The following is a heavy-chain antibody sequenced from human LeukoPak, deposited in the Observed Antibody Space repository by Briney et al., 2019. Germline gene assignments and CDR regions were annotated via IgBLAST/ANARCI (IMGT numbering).Heavy chain of an antibody. CDR1: GGSISSSYYY. D-gene: IGHD2-2*01. Sequence: SETLSLTCTVSGGSISSSYYYWGWIRQPPGTGLEWIGSIYYSGSTYYNPSLKSRLTISVDTSKNQFSLMLRSGTATDTAVDYCARRGIGYCSSSSCPNAFDIWGQGTMVTVSS. CDR2: IYYSGST. CDR3: ARRGIGYCSSSSCPNAFDI. J-gene: IGHJ3*02. V-gene: IGHV4-39*01.